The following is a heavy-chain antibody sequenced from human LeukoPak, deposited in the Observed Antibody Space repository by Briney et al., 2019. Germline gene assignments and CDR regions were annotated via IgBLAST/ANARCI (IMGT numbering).Heavy chain of an antibody. CDR2: IYYSGST. J-gene: IGHJ4*02. D-gene: IGHD6-19*01. Sequence: SETLSLTCTVSGGSISSSSYYWGWIRQPPGKGLEWIGSIYYSGSTYYNPSLKSRVTISVDTSKNQFSLKLSSVTAADTAVYYCARWLRAVAGTWGLFDYWGQGTLVTVSS. V-gene: IGHV4-39*07. CDR3: ARWLRAVAGTWGLFDY. CDR1: GGSISSSSYY.